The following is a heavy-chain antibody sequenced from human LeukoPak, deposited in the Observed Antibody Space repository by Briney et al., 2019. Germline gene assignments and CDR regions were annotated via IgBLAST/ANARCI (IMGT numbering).Heavy chain of an antibody. V-gene: IGHV3-23*01. CDR1: GFTFSDYS. CDR2: ISGSGGST. CDR3: ANARYGSWSYYKT. D-gene: IGHD3-10*01. Sequence: GGSLRLSCAVSGFTFSDYSMSWIRQAPGKGLEWVSDISGSGGSTYYADSVKGRFPISRDNSKNPLSLQMNSLRGEDTAVYYCANARYGSWSYYKTWGEGGMVSVCS. J-gene: IGHJ5*02.